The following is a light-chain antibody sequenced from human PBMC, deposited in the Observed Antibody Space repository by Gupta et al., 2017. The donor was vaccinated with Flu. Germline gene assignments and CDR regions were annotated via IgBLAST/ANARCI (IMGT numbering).Light chain of an antibody. CDR2: GDS. V-gene: IGLV1-40*01. CDR1: SSNIGAGNA. CDR3: QSYDSTLNVRV. Sequence: SSNIGAGNAVHWYQQLPGTAPKLLIYGDSSRPSGVPDRFSGSKSGTSASLAIPGRQAEDEADYYCQSYDSTLNVRVFGGGTKLTVL. J-gene: IGLJ2*01.